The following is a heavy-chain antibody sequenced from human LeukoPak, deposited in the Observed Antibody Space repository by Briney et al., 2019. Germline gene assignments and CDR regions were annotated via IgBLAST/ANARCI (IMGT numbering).Heavy chain of an antibody. J-gene: IGHJ4*02. Sequence: GGSLRLSCAASQFPLSYYAMHWVPQATAKGLEWVALISSYGNNQYYAHSVKGRFTISRDSRKNTMYLQMDSLKPEDTAVYYCATSTRGYTYNLDYWGQGTLVTVSS. CDR3: ATSTRGYTYNLDY. CDR2: ISSYGNNQ. CDR1: QFPLSYYA. V-gene: IGHV3-30*04. D-gene: IGHD5-12*01.